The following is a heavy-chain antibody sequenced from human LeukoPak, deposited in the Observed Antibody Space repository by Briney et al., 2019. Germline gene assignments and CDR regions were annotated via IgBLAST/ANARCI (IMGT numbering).Heavy chain of an antibody. CDR3: ARDNRYYDSSGYHQFDY. D-gene: IGHD3-22*01. CDR1: GYSISSGYY. V-gene: IGHV4-38-2*02. Sequence: SETLSLTCTVSGYSISSGYYWGWIRQPPGKGLEWIGSIYHSGSTYHNPSLKGRVTISVDTSKNQFSLKLSSVTAADTAVYYCARDNRYYDSSGYHQFDYWGQGTLVTVSS. J-gene: IGHJ4*02. CDR2: IYHSGST.